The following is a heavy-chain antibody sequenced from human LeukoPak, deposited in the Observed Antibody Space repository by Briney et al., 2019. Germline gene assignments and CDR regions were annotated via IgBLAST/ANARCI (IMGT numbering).Heavy chain of an antibody. V-gene: IGHV1-8*03. CDR2: MNPNSGDT. J-gene: IGHJ6*03. D-gene: IGHD3-10*01. Sequence: ASVKVSCKASGYTFTSYDINWVRQATGQGLEWMGWMNPNSGDTGYAQKFQGRVTITRNTSISTAYMELSSLRSDDTAVYYCARPISSMVRGVIITWRYYYYYMDVWGKGTTVTVSS. CDR1: GYTFTSYD. CDR3: ARPISSMVRGVIITWRYYYYYMDV.